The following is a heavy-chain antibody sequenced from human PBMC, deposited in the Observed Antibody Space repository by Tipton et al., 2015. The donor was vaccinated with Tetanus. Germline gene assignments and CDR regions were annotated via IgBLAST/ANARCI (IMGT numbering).Heavy chain of an antibody. CDR2: IYSSGST. Sequence: TLSLTCTVSGGSISSGGYYWSWIRQRPGKGLEWIGDIYSSGSTYSNPSLKGRVTISVDTSKNQFSLGLNSVTAADTAVYYCARDQARGARGWNYFDYWGLGTLVTVSS. D-gene: IGHD1-26*01. CDR1: GGSISSGGYY. J-gene: IGHJ4*02. CDR3: ARDQARGARGWNYFDY. V-gene: IGHV4-31*03.